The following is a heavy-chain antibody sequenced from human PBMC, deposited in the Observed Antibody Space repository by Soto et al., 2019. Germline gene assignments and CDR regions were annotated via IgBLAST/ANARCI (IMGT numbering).Heavy chain of an antibody. CDR1: GFTFSIFG. CDR3: ARDKGSSTVVSGISQEGYFDS. Sequence: TGGSLRLSCAASGFTFSIFGMHWVRQAPGKGLEWAAIIWYDGSNAYYADSVRGRFTISRDNSKNTVYLQMNSLRAEDTAVYYCARDKGSSTVVSGISQEGYFDSWGQGTLVTVS. J-gene: IGHJ4*02. CDR2: IWYDGSNA. D-gene: IGHD6-19*01. V-gene: IGHV3-33*01.